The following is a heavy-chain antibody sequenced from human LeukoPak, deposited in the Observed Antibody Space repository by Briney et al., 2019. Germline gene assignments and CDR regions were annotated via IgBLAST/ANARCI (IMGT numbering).Heavy chain of an antibody. J-gene: IGHJ4*02. Sequence: GGSLRLSCAASGFTFSSYGMHWVRQAPGKGLEWVAVMWYDGSNKYYADSVKGRFTISRDNSKNTLYLQMNSLRAEDTAVYYCARDIIFSVAGTAGADYWGQGTLVTVSS. D-gene: IGHD6-19*01. CDR1: GFTFSSYG. CDR2: MWYDGSNK. CDR3: ARDIIFSVAGTAGADY. V-gene: IGHV3-33*01.